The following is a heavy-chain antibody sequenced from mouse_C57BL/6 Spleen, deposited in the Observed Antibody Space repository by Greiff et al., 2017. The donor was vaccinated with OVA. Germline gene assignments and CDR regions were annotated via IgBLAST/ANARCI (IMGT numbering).Heavy chain of an antibody. CDR1: GYTFTSYW. Sequence: QVQLQQPGAELVKPGASVKLSCKASGYTFTSYWMHWVKQRPGQGLEWIGMIHPNSGSTNYNEKFKSKATLTVDKSSSTAYMQRSSLTSEDAAVDYCARIELTGLDYWGQGTTLTVSS. D-gene: IGHD4-1*01. J-gene: IGHJ2*01. CDR2: IHPNSGST. V-gene: IGHV1-64*01. CDR3: ARIELTGLDY.